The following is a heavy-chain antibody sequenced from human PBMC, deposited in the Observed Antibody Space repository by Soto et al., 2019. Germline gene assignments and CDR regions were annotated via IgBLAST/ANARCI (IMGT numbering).Heavy chain of an antibody. CDR1: GFTFSRYA. Sequence: PGGSLRLSCAASGFTFSRYAMSWVRQAPGKGLEWVSAISGSGGGTYYADSVEGRFTISRDNSKNTLYLQMNSLRAEDTAVYYCAKGPTYYYDSSGYFDYWGQGTLVTVSS. D-gene: IGHD3-22*01. V-gene: IGHV3-23*01. CDR3: AKGPTYYYDSSGYFDY. CDR2: ISGSGGGT. J-gene: IGHJ4*02.